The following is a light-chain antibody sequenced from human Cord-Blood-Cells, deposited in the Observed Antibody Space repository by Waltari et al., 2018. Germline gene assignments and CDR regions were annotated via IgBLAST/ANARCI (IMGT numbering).Light chain of an antibody. CDR1: SSDGGSYNL. V-gene: IGLV2-23*01. Sequence: QSALTQPASVSGSPGQSITISCPGTSSDGGSYNLVSWYQQHPGKAPKPMIYEGSKRPSGVSNRFSGSKSGNTASLTISGLQAEDEADYYCCSYAGSSTWVFGGGTKLTVL. J-gene: IGLJ3*02. CDR2: EGS. CDR3: CSYAGSSTWV.